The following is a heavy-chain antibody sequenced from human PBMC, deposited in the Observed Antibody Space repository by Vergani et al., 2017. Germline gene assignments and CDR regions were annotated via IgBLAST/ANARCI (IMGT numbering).Heavy chain of an antibody. CDR1: GGTFSSYA. Sequence: QVQLVQSGAEVKKPGSSVKVSCKASGGTFSSYAISWVRQAPGQGLEWMGRIIPILGIANYAQKFQGRVTITADKSTSTAYMELSSLRSEDTAVYYCARGGWYHQNYYYDYYMDVWGKGTTVTVSS. J-gene: IGHJ6*03. V-gene: IGHV1-69*04. D-gene: IGHD1-14*01. CDR3: ARGGWYHQNYYYDYYMDV. CDR2: IIPILGIA.